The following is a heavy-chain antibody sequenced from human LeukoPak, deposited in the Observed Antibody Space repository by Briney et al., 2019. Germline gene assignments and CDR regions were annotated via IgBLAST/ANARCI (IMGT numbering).Heavy chain of an antibody. Sequence: SETLSLTCTVSGGSISSYYWSWIRQPPGKGLEWIGYIYTSGSTNYNPSLKGRVTISVDTSKNQFSLKLSSVTAADTAVYYCERHRTAATSWFDPWGQGTLVTVSS. J-gene: IGHJ5*02. CDR2: IYTSGST. D-gene: IGHD2-15*01. V-gene: IGHV4-4*09. CDR3: ERHRTAATSWFDP. CDR1: GGSISSYY.